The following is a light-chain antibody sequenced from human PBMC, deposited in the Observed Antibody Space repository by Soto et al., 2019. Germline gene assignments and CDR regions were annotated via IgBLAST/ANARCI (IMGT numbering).Light chain of an antibody. Sequence: QSVLTQPATVSGSPGQSITISCTGTGSDIGSYNYVSWYQHHPGKAPKLMIYEVRNRPSGVSNRFSGSKSGNTASLTISGLQAEDEADYYCSSYTSSSTLVFGTGTKLTVL. CDR3: SSYTSSSTLV. V-gene: IGLV2-14*01. J-gene: IGLJ1*01. CDR2: EVR. CDR1: GSDIGSYNY.